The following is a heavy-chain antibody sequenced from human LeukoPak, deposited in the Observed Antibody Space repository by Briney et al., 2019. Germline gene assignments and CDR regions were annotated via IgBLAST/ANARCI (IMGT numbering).Heavy chain of an antibody. D-gene: IGHD3-22*01. CDR1: GGSISSSNW. Sequence: SGTLSLTCAVSGGSISSSNWWSWVRLPPGKGLEWIGEIYHSGSTNYNPSLKSRVTISVDKSKNQFSLKLSSVTAADTAVYYCARTHTNDITMIVLDYWGQGTLVTVSS. J-gene: IGHJ4*02. CDR3: ARTHTNDITMIVLDY. CDR2: IYHSGST. V-gene: IGHV4-4*02.